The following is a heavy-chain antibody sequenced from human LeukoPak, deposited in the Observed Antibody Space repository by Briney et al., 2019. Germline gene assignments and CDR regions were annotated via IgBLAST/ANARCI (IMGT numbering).Heavy chain of an antibody. CDR3: ARDTTAARPSYYFDY. J-gene: IGHJ4*02. Sequence: SETLSLTCAVYGGSFSGYYWSWIRQPPGKGLEWMGEINHSGSTNYNPSLKSRVTISVDTSKNQFSLKLSSETAADTAVYYCARDTTAARPSYYFDYWGQGTLVTVSS. CDR1: GGSFSGYY. V-gene: IGHV4-34*01. CDR2: INHSGST. D-gene: IGHD6-6*01.